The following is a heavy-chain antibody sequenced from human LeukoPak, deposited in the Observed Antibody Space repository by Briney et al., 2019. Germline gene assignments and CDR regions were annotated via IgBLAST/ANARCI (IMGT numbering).Heavy chain of an antibody. Sequence: PGGSLRLSCAASGFTVSSNYMGWVRQAPGKGLEWVSVIYSGGSTYYADSVKGRFTISRDNSKNTLYLQMNSLRAEDTAVYYCARVGNYYDSSGRKVSYFDYWGQGTLVTVSS. V-gene: IGHV3-53*01. CDR2: IYSGGST. J-gene: IGHJ4*02. CDR3: ARVGNYYDSSGRKVSYFDY. D-gene: IGHD3-22*01. CDR1: GFTVSSNY.